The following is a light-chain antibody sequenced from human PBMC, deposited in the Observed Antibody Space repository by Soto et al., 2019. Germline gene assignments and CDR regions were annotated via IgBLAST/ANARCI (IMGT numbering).Light chain of an antibody. CDR1: QILLPSDGKTY. J-gene: IGKJ5*01. Sequence: IVITHSPLSLPATRVQPAPISFNTSQILLPSDGKTYLYWYLQKPGQPPQLLIYEVSNRFSGVPDRFSGSGSGTDFTLKMSRVEAEDVGVYYCMKSIQLPITCGQGIRLEIK. V-gene: IGKV2D-29*01. CDR2: EVS. CDR3: MKSIQLPIT.